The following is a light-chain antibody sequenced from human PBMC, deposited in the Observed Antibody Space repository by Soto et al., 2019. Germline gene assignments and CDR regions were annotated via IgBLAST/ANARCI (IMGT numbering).Light chain of an antibody. CDR2: GAS. CDR3: QQYGSSPWT. CDR1: QSVRSNY. J-gene: IGKJ1*01. V-gene: IGKV3-20*01. Sequence: EIVLTQSPATLSLSPGERATLSCRASQSVRSNYVAWYQQKPGQAPRLLIYGASSRATGSTDRFSGSGSGTDFTLTINRLEPEDFAVYYCQQYGSSPWTFGQGTKVDIK.